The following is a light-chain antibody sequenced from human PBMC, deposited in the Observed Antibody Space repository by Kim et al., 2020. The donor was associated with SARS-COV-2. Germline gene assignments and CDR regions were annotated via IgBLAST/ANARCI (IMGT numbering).Light chain of an antibody. CDR2: EDD. J-gene: IGLJ3*02. CDR1: SGSIAGNY. CDR3: RSYESSNAWV. V-gene: IGLV6-57*03. Sequence: KTVTITCTQRSGSIAGNYERWYQHHPRSAPTTVIYEDDHRPSGVRVRFSGSIDSSSNSASLTISGLKTEDEADYYCRSYESSNAWVFGGGTQLTVL.